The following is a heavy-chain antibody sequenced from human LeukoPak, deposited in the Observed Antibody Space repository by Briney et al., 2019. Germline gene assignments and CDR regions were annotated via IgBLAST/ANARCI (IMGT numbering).Heavy chain of an antibody. V-gene: IGHV1-18*01. CDR1: GYTFTSYG. D-gene: IGHD3-3*01. CDR2: ISAYNGNT. J-gene: IGHJ4*02. Sequence: GASVKVSCKASGYTFTSYGISWVRQAPGQGLEWMGWISAYNGNTNYAQKLQGRVTMTTDTSTSTAYMELRSLRSDDTAVYYCATNPADFWSGSYFDYWGQGTLVTVSS. CDR3: ATNPADFWSGSYFDY.